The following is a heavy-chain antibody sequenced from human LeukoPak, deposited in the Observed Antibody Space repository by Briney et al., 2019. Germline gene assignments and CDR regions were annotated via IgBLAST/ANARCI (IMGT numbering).Heavy chain of an antibody. J-gene: IGHJ4*02. CDR1: GFTFSSYA. V-gene: IGHV3-30*04. CDR3: XXSTGGSYPSFDY. CDR2: IAYDGSDK. D-gene: IGHD1-26*01. Sequence: GRSLRLSCAASGFTFSSYAMHWVRQAPGKGLEWVALIAYDGSDKYYADSVKGRFTISRDNSKNTLYLQMNSLRAEDTAVYYCXXSTGGSYPSFDYWGQGTLDTVSS.